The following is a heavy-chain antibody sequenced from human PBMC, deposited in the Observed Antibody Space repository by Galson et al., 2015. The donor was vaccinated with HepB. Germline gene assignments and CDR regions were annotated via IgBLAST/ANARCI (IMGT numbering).Heavy chain of an antibody. J-gene: IGHJ5*02. V-gene: IGHV3-15*01. CDR2: IKSKTDGGTT. Sequence: SLRLSCAASGFTFSNAWMSWVRQAPGKGLEWVGRIKSKTDGGTTDYAAPVKGRFTISRDDSKNTLYLQMNSLKTEDTAVYYCTPLCVGRGYSGYDANPWWFDPWGQGTLATVSS. D-gene: IGHD5-12*01. CDR3: TPLCVGRGYSGYDANPWWFDP. CDR1: GFTFSNAW.